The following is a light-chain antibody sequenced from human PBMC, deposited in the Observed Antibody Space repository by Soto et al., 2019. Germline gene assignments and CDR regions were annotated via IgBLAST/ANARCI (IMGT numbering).Light chain of an antibody. CDR2: EVT. CDR3: SSYISTNRYV. CDR1: SSDVGKYDR. V-gene: IGLV2-18*02. J-gene: IGLJ1*01. Sequence: QSVLTQPPSVSGSPGQSVTISCTGTSSDVGKYDRVSWYQQPPGTAPKLIIYEVTNRPSGVPARFSGSKSGNTASLTISGLQAEDEADYYCSSYISTNRYVFGAGTKVTVL.